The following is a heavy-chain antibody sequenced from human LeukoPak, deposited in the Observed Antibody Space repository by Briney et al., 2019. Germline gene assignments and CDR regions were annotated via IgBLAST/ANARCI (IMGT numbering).Heavy chain of an antibody. Sequence: PGGSLRLSCAASGFTFSSYSMNWVRQAPGKGLEWVSSISSSSSSYIYYADSVKGRFTISRDNAKNSLYLQMNSLRAEDTAVYYCARDGYYDSSGYHYYYYGMDVWGQGTTVTVSS. CDR1: GFTFSSYS. V-gene: IGHV3-21*01. J-gene: IGHJ6*02. D-gene: IGHD3-22*01. CDR3: ARDGYYDSSGYHYYYYGMDV. CDR2: ISSSSSSYI.